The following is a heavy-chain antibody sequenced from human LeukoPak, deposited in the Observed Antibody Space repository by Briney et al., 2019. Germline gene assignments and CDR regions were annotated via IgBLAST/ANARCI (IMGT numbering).Heavy chain of an antibody. D-gene: IGHD3-22*01. CDR1: GGSFSGYY. CDR2: IYTSGST. J-gene: IGHJ4*02. CDR3: ARGRRDDSSGYYYPTLYYFDY. V-gene: IGHV4-59*10. Sequence: SETLSLTCAVYGGSFSGYYWSWIRQPAGKGLEWIGRIYTSGSTNYNPSLKSRVTISVDTSKNQFSLKLSSVTAADTAVYYCARGRRDDSSGYYYPTLYYFDYWGQGTLVTVSS.